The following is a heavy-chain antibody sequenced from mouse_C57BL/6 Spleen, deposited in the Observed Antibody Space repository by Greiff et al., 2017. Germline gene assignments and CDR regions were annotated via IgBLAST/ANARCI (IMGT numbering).Heavy chain of an antibody. CDR2: IWRGGST. V-gene: IGHV2-5*01. Sequence: QVQLKESGPGLVQPSQSLSITCTVSGFSLTSYGVHWVRQSPGKGLEWLGVIWRGGSTDYNAAFMSRLSITKDNSKSQVFFKMNSLQADDTARYYCAKEVGLLRAMDYWGQGTSVTVSS. J-gene: IGHJ4*01. D-gene: IGHD2-10*01. CDR3: AKEVGLLRAMDY. CDR1: GFSLTSYG.